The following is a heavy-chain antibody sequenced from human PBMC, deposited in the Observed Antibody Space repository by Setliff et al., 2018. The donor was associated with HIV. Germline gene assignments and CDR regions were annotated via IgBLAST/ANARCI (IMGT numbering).Heavy chain of an antibody. J-gene: IGHJ4*02. D-gene: IGHD2-2*01. V-gene: IGHV3-21*01. CDR2: ISSSSSYI. CDR1: GFTFRSYS. CDR3: ARIYCSSTSCPTHY. Sequence: GGSLRLSCAASGFTFRSYSMNWVRQAPGKGLEWVSSISSSSSYIYYADSVKGRFTISRDNAKNSLYLQMNSLRAEDTAVYYCARIYCSSTSCPTHYWGQGTLVTVSS.